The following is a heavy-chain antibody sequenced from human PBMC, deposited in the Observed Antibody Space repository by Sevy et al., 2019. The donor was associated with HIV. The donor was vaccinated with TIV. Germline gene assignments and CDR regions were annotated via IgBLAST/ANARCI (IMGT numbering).Heavy chain of an antibody. V-gene: IGHV3-7*01. CDR2: IKQDGSKR. Sequence: GGSLRLSYAASGFSFSSYWMSWVRQAPGKGLEWVANIKQDGSKREYVDSVKGRLTISRDNGKNSVYLQMDSLRAEDTAVYYCAREGSGGFDYWGQGTLVTVS. CDR1: GFSFSSYW. J-gene: IGHJ4*02. D-gene: IGHD2-15*01. CDR3: AREGSGGFDY.